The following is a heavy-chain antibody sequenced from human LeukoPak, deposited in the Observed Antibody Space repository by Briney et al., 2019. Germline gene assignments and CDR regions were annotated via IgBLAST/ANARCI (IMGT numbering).Heavy chain of an antibody. Sequence: GESLKISCKGSGYSFTSYWLTWVRQMPGKGLEWMGRIDPSESYTNYSPSFQGHVTISADKSITTAYLQWSSLKASDTTMYYCARLEGGVIVDYWGQGTLVTVSS. D-gene: IGHD3-16*02. J-gene: IGHJ4*02. CDR1: GYSFTSYW. CDR3: ARLEGGVIVDY. CDR2: IDPSESYT. V-gene: IGHV5-10-1*01.